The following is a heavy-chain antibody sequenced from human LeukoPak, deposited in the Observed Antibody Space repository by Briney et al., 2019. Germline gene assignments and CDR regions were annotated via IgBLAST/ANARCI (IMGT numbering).Heavy chain of an antibody. CDR2: INHSGST. CDR1: GVSFSGYY. Sequence: SETLSLTCAVYGVSFSGYYWSWIRQPPGKGLEWIGEINHSGSTNYNPSLKSRVTISVDTSKNQFSLKLNSVTAADTAIYYCARGLRDYGDYDGDAFGIWGQGTMVTVSS. D-gene: IGHD4-17*01. CDR3: ARGLRDYGDYDGDAFGI. J-gene: IGHJ3*02. V-gene: IGHV4-34*01.